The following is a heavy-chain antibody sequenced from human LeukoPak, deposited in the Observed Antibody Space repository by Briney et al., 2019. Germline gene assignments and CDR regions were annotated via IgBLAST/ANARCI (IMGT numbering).Heavy chain of an antibody. V-gene: IGHV4-39*07. D-gene: IGHD1-26*01. CDR1: GDSISSSSYY. Sequence: SETLSLTCSVSGDSISSSSYYWGWIRQPPGKGLEWIGSIYYSGSTYYNPSLKSRVTISVDTSKNQFSLKLSSVTAADTAVYYCARGSIVGATPFDYWGQGTLVTVSS. CDR2: IYYSGST. J-gene: IGHJ4*02. CDR3: ARGSIVGATPFDY.